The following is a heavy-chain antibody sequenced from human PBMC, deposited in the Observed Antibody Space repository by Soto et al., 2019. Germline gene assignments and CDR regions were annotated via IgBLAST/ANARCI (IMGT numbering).Heavy chain of an antibody. D-gene: IGHD6-13*01. J-gene: IGHJ5*02. V-gene: IGHV4-38-2*01. Sequence: SETRSRTCAVSGYSISSGCYWCLIRQPPGKGLEWIGSVHYSGSTYYNPSLKSRVTISIDTSKNQISLKLTSVTAADTAVYYCARVDNIVAVKWFDPWGQGTLVTVS. CDR2: VHYSGST. CDR1: GYSISSGCY. CDR3: ARVDNIVAVKWFDP.